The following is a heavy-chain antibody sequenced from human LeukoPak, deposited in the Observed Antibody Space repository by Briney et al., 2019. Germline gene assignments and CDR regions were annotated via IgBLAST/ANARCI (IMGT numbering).Heavy chain of an antibody. Sequence: ASVKVSCKASGYTFTGCDINWVRQATGQGLEWMGWMNPNSGNTGYAQKFQGRVTMTRNTSISTAYMELSSLRSEDTAVYYCARGATDHWFDPWGQGTLVTVSS. CDR2: MNPNSGNT. CDR1: GYTFTGCD. V-gene: IGHV1-8*01. J-gene: IGHJ5*02. CDR3: ARGATDHWFDP. D-gene: IGHD4-17*01.